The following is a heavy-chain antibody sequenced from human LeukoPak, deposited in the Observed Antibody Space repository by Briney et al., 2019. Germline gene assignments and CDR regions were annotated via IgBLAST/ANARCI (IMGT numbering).Heavy chain of an antibody. CDR2: IFYTGRT. V-gene: IGHV4-39*01. CDR1: GGSITSSSYY. D-gene: IGHD4-11*01. Sequence: ADTLSLTCSVSGGSITSSSYYLGRIRQPPEKGLEWMGSIFYTGRTYHSPSLTSRVTISVDTSKNPFSLTLSSVTGADTAVYYCARHGGTRVTLVEVYYFDYWGQGTLVTVSS. J-gene: IGHJ4*02. CDR3: ARHGGTRVTLVEVYYFDY.